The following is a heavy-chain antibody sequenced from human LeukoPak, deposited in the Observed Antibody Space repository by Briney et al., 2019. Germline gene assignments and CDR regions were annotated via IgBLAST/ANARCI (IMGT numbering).Heavy chain of an antibody. CDR1: GYSFTTYW. CDR2: IYPGDSDT. V-gene: IGHV5-51*01. CDR3: ARRAGDGNNYRDAFDI. D-gene: IGHD5-24*01. Sequence: GESLKISCKASGYSFTTYWIGWVRQMPGKVLEWTGIIYPGDSDTTYSPSFQGQVTISVDKSISAAYLQWSSLKASDTAMYYCARRAGDGNNYRDAFDIWGQGTMVTGS. J-gene: IGHJ3*02.